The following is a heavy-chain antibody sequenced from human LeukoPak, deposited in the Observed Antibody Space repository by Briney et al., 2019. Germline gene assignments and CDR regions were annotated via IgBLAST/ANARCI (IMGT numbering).Heavy chain of an antibody. V-gene: IGHV5-51*01. D-gene: IGHD2/OR15-2a*01. Sequence: GESLEISCEGSGYTFTNYWSGGVRQVPGKGLEVMGIIYPGVSDTRYRPSFQGQVTISVDKSINTAYLQWSSLKASDSAMYCCARAGYSNRWDGVDYWGQGTLVTVSS. J-gene: IGHJ4*02. CDR3: ARAGYSNRWDGVDY. CDR1: GYTFTNYW. CDR2: IYPGVSDT.